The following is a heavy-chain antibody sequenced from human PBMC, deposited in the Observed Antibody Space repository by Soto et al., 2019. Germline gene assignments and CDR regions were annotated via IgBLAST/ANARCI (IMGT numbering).Heavy chain of an antibody. D-gene: IGHD6-19*01. J-gene: IGHJ4*02. CDR3: ARDLAVALIDY. V-gene: IGHV1-18*01. CDR2: ISAYNGNT. CDR1: GYSFTSYG. Sequence: QVQLVQSGAEVKKPGASVKVSCKASGYSFTSYGISWVRQAPGQGLEWMGWISAYNGNTKYAQKLQGSVTMTTDTSQSTAYMELRSLRSDDTAVYCCARDLAVALIDYWGQGTLVTVSS.